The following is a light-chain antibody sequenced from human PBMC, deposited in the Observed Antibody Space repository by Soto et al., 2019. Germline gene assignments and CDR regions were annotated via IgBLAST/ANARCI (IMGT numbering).Light chain of an antibody. V-gene: IGKV3-15*01. CDR2: GAS. CDR3: QQYNNWPRT. J-gene: IGKJ1*01. CDR1: QSVDSN. Sequence: RVLTQSPTTLSVSPGERATLSCRASQSVDSNLAWYQQKPGRVPRLLIYGASTRATGIPARFSGSGYGTEFTLTISSPQSEDFAVYYCQQYNNWPRTFGQGTKVDIK.